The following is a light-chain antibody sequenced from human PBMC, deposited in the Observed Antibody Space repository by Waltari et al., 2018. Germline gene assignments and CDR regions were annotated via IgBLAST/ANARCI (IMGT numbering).Light chain of an antibody. CDR1: QSVLFNSNNKNY. J-gene: IGKJ4*01. Sequence: DIVMTQSPDSLTVSLGERATINCKSSQSVLFNSNNKNYLAWYQQKPGQPPKLLVYWASTRESGVPDRFSGSGSGTDFTLTISSLQAEDVAVYYCQQYYDTPVTFGGGTKVDIK. CDR2: WAS. V-gene: IGKV4-1*01. CDR3: QQYYDTPVT.